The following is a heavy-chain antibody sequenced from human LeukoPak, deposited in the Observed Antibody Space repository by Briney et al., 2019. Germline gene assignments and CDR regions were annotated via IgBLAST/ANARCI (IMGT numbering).Heavy chain of an antibody. CDR1: GLTFSGYY. V-gene: IGHV1-2*02. D-gene: IGHD3-10*01. J-gene: IGHJ4*02. CDR2: ISPNSGGT. Sequence: GASVKVSCKASGLTFSGYYMHWVRQAPGQGLEWMAWISPNSGGTNYVQKFQGRVTVTRDMSISTDYMEISGLTSDDTALYYCAREPSGSGGYDYWGQGTLVTVSS. CDR3: AREPSGSGGYDY.